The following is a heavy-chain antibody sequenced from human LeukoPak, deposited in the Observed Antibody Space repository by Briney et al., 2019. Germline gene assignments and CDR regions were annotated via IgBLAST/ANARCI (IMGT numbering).Heavy chain of an antibody. CDR2: ISAYNGNT. CDR1: GYTFTSYG. V-gene: IGHV1-18*01. Sequence: ASVKVSCKASGYTFTSYGISWVRQAPGQGLEWMGWISAYNGNTNYAQKLQGRVTMTTDTSTSTAYMELRSLRSEDTAVYYCARDHEGPYSYGYGVAFDIWGQGTMVTVSS. J-gene: IGHJ3*02. D-gene: IGHD5-18*01. CDR3: ARDHEGPYSYGYGVAFDI.